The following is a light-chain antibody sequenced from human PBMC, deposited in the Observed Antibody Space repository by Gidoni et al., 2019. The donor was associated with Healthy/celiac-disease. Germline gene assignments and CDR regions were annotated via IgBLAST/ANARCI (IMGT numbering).Light chain of an antibody. CDR2: DNN. CDR3: GTWDSSLSAGPYV. V-gene: IGLV1-51*01. Sequence: QSVLTQPPSVSAAPGQKVTISCSGSSSNLGNNYVSWYQQLPGTAPKLLLYDNNKRPSGIPDRFSGSKSGTSATLGITGLQTGDEADYYCGTWDSSLSAGPYVFGSGTKVTVL. CDR1: SSNLGNNY. J-gene: IGLJ1*01.